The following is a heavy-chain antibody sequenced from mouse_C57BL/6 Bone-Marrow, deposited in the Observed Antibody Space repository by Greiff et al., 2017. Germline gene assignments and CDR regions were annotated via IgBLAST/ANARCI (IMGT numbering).Heavy chain of an antibody. CDR2: IDPENSDT. CDR1: GFNIKDDY. J-gene: IGHJ3*01. V-gene: IGHV14-4*01. CDR3: TRNAY. Sequence: VQLQQSGAELVRPGASVKLSCTASGFNIKDDYMHWVKQRPEQGLEWIGWIDPENSDTEYASMFQGKATITVDTSYNTAYLQLSSLTYEDTALYDCTRNAYWGQGTLVTVSA.